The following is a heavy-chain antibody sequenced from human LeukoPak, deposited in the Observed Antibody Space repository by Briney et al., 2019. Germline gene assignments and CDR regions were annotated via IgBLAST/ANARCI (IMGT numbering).Heavy chain of an antibody. V-gene: IGHV1-69*05. J-gene: IGHJ4*02. CDR1: GGTFSSYA. CDR2: IIPIFGTA. CDR3: ASGGSGSYYSEPVDY. Sequence: SVKVSCKASGGTFSSYAISWVRQAPGQGLEWMGKIIPIFGTANYAQKFQGRVTITTDESTSTAYMELSSLRSEDTAVYYCASGGSGSYYSEPVDYWGQGTLVTASS. D-gene: IGHD3-10*01.